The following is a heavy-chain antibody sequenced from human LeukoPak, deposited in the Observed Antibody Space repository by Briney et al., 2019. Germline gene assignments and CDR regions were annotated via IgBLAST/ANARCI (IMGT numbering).Heavy chain of an antibody. CDR1: GGSISSYY. V-gene: IGHV4-59*08. CDR2: IYYSGSA. D-gene: IGHD3-22*01. CDR3: ARRYDSTLYYYYMDV. Sequence: PSETLSLTCTVSGGSISSYYWSWIRQPPGKGLEWIGYIYYSGSANYNPSLKSRVTISVDTSKNQFSLKLSSVTAADTAVYYCARRYDSTLYYYYMDVWGKGTTVTVSS. J-gene: IGHJ6*03.